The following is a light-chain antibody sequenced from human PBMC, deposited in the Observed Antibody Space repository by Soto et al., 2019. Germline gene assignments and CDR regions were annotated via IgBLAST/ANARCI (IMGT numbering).Light chain of an antibody. CDR2: AAS. CDR1: QAIRND. CDR3: LQDYTYPRT. V-gene: IGKV1-6*01. Sequence: IQLTQSPSSLSASVGDRVTITCRASQAIRNDLVWFQQKPGKAPILLIYAASTLQSGVPPRFSGSGSGTDFTLTISSLQAEDFATYYCLQDYTYPRTFCGGTKVEIK. J-gene: IGKJ4*01.